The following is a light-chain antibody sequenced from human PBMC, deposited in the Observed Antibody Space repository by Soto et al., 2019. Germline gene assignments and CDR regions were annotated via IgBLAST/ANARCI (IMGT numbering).Light chain of an antibody. CDR1: SSDVGGYNY. Sequence: QSALTQPASVSVSPGQSITISCTGTSSDVGGYNYVSWYQQHPGKVPKLMIYEVSRRPSGVSIRFSGPKSGNTASLTISGLQAEDEADYYCSSYTSSDIYVFGTGTKVTVL. CDR2: EVS. CDR3: SSYTSSDIYV. J-gene: IGLJ1*01. V-gene: IGLV2-14*01.